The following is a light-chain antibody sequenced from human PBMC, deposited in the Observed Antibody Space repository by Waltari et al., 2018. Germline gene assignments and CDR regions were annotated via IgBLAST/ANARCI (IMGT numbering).Light chain of an antibody. Sequence: QSALTQPASVSGSPGQSITISCTGTSSDVGSYNLVSWYQQHPGKAPKLMIYEGSKRPSGVSNRFAGSKSGNTAYLTISGLQAEDEADYYCCSETAGSTGGFGGGTKLTVL. J-gene: IGLJ3*02. CDR3: CSETAGSTGG. CDR1: SSDVGSYNL. CDR2: EGS. V-gene: IGLV2-23*01.